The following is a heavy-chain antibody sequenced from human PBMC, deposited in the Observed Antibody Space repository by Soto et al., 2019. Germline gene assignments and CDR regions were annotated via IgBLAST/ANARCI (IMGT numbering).Heavy chain of an antibody. V-gene: IGHV1-46*01. CDR1: GYTFTSFY. CDR2: ITPNGGST. J-gene: IGHJ4*02. CDR3: ARGLTSGDY. D-gene: IGHD2-21*01. Sequence: QVQLVQSGAEVKNPGASVKLSCKASGYTFTSFYIHWVRQAPGQGLEWMALITPNGGSTNYAPNLKGRVTLTRYTSTTTVYIELSCLRSQDTAVYSCARGLTSGDYGGQGNLVPVSS.